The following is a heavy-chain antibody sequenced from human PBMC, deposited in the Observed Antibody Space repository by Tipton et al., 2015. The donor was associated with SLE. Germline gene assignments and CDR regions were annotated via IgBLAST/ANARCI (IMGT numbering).Heavy chain of an antibody. CDR1: GFTFSSYW. V-gene: IGHV3-7*01. D-gene: IGHD1-26*01. CDR2: IKQDGSEK. CDR3: ARDEYSGSYWNAFDI. Sequence: SLRLSCAASGFTFSSYWMSWVRQAPGKGLEWVANIKQDGSEKYYVDSVKGRFTISRDNAKNSLYLQMNSLRAEDTAVYYCARDEYSGSYWNAFDIWGQGTMVTVSS. J-gene: IGHJ3*02.